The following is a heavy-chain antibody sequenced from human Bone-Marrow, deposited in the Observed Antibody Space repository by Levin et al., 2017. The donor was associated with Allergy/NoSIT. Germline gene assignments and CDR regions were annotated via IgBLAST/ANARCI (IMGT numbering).Heavy chain of an antibody. J-gene: IGHJ5*02. CDR2: ISGTDDI. Sequence: SGPTLVKPTETLTLTCTFSGLPLSAGVMSVTWIRQPPGKALEWLALISGTDDIYYTTSLRTRLTISKDTSKNQVVLTMTNVDPADTATYFCARVELGGLEAGARGYWFDPWGQGTLVTVSS. CDR1: GLPLSAGVMS. CDR3: ARVELGGLEAGARGYWFDP. V-gene: IGHV2-70*12. D-gene: IGHD6-19*01.